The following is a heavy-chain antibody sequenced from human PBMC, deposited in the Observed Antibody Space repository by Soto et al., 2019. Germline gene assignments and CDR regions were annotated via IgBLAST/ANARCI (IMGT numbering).Heavy chain of an antibody. CDR1: GFTFSSYG. J-gene: IGHJ4*02. Sequence: GGSLRLSCAASGFTFSSYGMHWVRQAPGKGLEWVAVISYDGSNKYYADSVKGRFTISRDNSKNTLYLQMNSLRAEDTAVYYCAKDLDGGYSYAALDYWGQGTLVTVSS. CDR3: AKDLDGGYSYAALDY. D-gene: IGHD5-18*01. CDR2: ISYDGSNK. V-gene: IGHV3-30*18.